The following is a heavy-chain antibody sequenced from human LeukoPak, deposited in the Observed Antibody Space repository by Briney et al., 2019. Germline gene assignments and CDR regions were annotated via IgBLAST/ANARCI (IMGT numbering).Heavy chain of an antibody. CDR3: AKDLENYDILTGNLDY. D-gene: IGHD3-9*01. J-gene: IGHJ4*02. CDR1: GFTFSSYG. CDR2: IWYDGSNK. Sequence: GGSLRLSCAASGFTFSSYGMHWVRQAPGKGLEWVAVIWYDGSNKYYADSVKGRSTISRDNFKNTLYLQMNSLRAEDTAVYYCAKDLENYDILTGNLDYWGQGTLVTVSS. V-gene: IGHV3-33*06.